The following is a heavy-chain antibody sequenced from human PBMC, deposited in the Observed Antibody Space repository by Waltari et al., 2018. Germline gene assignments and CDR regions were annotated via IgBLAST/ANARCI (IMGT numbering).Heavy chain of an antibody. V-gene: IGHV3-23*01. CDR3: ARDRRGAVAGTGDY. CDR1: GFTFSIYA. D-gene: IGHD6-19*01. J-gene: IGHJ4*02. CDR2: ITGCGRST. Sequence: EVQLLESGGGLVQPGGSLRLSCAASGFTFSIYAMSWVRQAPGKGLAWVSSITGCGRSTSYADAVKGRFTISRDNAKNSLYLQMNSLRAEDTAVYYCARDRRGAVAGTGDYWGQGTLVTVSS.